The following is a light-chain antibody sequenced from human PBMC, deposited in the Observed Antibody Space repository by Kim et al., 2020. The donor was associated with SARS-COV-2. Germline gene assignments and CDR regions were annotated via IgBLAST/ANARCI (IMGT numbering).Light chain of an antibody. CDR2: ETS. Sequence: LSTGEGDRVTITCRASQSVSHWLAWYQQRPGKAPKVLIDETSKLKSGVRSRVSGSGFGTEFTLTISSLQPDDFATYYCQQYNTWYTFGRGTKLEI. J-gene: IGKJ2*01. CDR3: QQYNTWYT. V-gene: IGKV1-5*03. CDR1: QSVSHW.